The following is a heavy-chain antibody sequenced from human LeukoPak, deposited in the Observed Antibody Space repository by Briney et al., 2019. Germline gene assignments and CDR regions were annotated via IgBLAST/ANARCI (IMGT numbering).Heavy chain of an antibody. CDR2: IHQSGST. Sequence: SETLSLTCSVSGASINSIKWWSWVRQSPGKSLEWIGEIHQSGSTNYNPSLKSRVTLSLDTSKNQLSLMLSSVTAADTAVYHCARVATTPRYFDLWGRGTLVTVSS. CDR3: ARVATTPRYFDL. V-gene: IGHV4-4*02. D-gene: IGHD1-14*01. CDR1: GASINSIKW. J-gene: IGHJ2*01.